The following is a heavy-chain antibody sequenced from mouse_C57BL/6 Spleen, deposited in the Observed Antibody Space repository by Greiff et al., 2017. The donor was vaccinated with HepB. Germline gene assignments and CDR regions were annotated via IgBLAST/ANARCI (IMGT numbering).Heavy chain of an antibody. D-gene: IGHD1-1*01. CDR2: IDPSDSYT. CDR3: ARRVIYYYGSSFHWYFDV. J-gene: IGHJ1*03. Sequence: VQLQQPGAELVMPGASVKLSCKASGYTFTSYWMHWVKQRPGQGLEWIGEIDPSDSYTNYNQKFKGKSTLTVDKSSSTAYMQLSSLTSEDSAVYYCARRVIYYYGSSFHWYFDVWGTGTTVTVSS. CDR1: GYTFTSYW. V-gene: IGHV1-69*01.